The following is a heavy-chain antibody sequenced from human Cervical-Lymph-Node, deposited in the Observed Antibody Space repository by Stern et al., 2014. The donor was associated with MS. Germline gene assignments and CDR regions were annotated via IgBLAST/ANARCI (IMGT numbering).Heavy chain of an antibody. J-gene: IGHJ5*02. V-gene: IGHV3-48*01. Sequence: EVQLVESGGGLVQPGGSLRLACAASGFTFSSYPMNWVRQAPGKGPEWISYINTVATNIYYADSVKGRFTISRDNAKNSLFLQMNSLRADDTAEYYCARGLPNTGYDPWGQGTLVTVSS. CDR3: ARGLPNTGYDP. CDR1: GFTFSSYP. D-gene: IGHD6-25*01. CDR2: INTVATNI.